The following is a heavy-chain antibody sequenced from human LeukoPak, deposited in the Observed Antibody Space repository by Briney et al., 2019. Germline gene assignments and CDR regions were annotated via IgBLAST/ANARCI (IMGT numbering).Heavy chain of an antibody. D-gene: IGHD2-2*02. CDR1: GGSISSYY. V-gene: IGHV4-34*01. J-gene: IGHJ6*03. Sequence: PSETLSLTCTVSGGSISSYYWSWIRQPPGKGLEWIGEINHSGSTNYNPSLKSRVTISVDTSKNQFSLKLSSVTAADTAVYYCARHTCYYYMDVWGKGTTVTISS. CDR3: ARHTCYYYMDV. CDR2: INHSGST.